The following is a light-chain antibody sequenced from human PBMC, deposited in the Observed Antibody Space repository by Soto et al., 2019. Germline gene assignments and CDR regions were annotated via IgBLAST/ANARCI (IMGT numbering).Light chain of an antibody. J-gene: IGKJ5*01. CDR3: QQRSHWLIT. CDR1: ERIYSAY. CDR2: DAS. V-gene: IGKV3-11*01. Sequence: EGLLTESPGTLSLSRGERATLSCRASERIYSAYLAWYQQKPGQAPRLLIYDASKRATGIPARFSGSGSATDLPITISSIEHEDFAAYYCQQRSHWLITFGHGTTLEI.